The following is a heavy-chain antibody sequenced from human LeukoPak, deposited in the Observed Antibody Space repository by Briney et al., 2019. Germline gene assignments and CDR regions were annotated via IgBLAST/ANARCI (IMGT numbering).Heavy chain of an antibody. J-gene: IGHJ4*02. D-gene: IGHD4-17*01. CDR3: ARAPTVTYYFDY. CDR2: IYYSGST. V-gene: IGHV4-59*01. Sequence: SETLSLTCTVSGGSISSYYWSWIRQPPGKGLEWIGYIYYSGSTNYHPSLKSRVTISVDTSKNQFSLRLSSVTAADTAVYYCARAPTVTYYFDYWGQGTLVTVSS. CDR1: GGSISSYY.